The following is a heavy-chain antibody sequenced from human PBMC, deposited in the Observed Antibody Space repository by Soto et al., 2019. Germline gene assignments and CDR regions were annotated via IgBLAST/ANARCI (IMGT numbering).Heavy chain of an antibody. D-gene: IGHD2-15*01. V-gene: IGHV3-30-3*01. CDR3: ARGGPRTPEGLGY. Sequence: PGGSLRLSCAASGFTFSSFAMHWVRQAPGKGLEWLAVISSDVVNYYYAESVKGRFTISRDNSKNTLYLQMNSLRNEDTAVYYCARGGPRTPEGLGYRGQGTLVTVSS. CDR2: ISSDVVNY. J-gene: IGHJ4*02. CDR1: GFTFSSFA.